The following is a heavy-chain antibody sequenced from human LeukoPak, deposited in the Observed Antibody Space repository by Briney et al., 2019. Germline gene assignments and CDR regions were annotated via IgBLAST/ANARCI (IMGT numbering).Heavy chain of an antibody. J-gene: IGHJ4*02. D-gene: IGHD5-12*01. CDR1: GGSFSGYY. CDR2: INHSGST. CDR3: ARAYNSGYDLWFFDY. V-gene: IGHV4-34*01. Sequence: PSETLSLTCAVCGGSFSGYYWSWIRQPPGKGLEWIGEINHSGSTNYNPSLKSRVTISVDTSKNQFSLKLSSVTAADTAVYYCARAYNSGYDLWFFDYWGQGTLVTVSS.